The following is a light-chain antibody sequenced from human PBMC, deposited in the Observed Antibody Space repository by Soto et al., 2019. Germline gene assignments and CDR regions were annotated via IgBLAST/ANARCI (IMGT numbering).Light chain of an antibody. CDR1: QSISSW. CDR3: QQANNFPHA. J-gene: IGKJ4*01. Sequence: DIQMTQSPSSVSASVGDRVTITCRASQSISSWLAWYQQRPGQAPKLLIYGASTLQSGVPSRFSGSGSGTEFTRTISSLQPEDFATYYWQQANNFPHAFGGGTKVEI. V-gene: IGKV1-12*01. CDR2: GAS.